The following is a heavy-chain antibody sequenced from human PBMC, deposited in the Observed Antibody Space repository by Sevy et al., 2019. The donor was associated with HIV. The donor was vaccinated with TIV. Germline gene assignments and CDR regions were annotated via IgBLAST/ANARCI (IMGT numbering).Heavy chain of an antibody. CDR1: GGSISSGDYY. CDR2: IYYSGST. Sequence: SETLSLACTVSGGSISSGDYYWSWIRQPPGKGLEWIWYIYYSGSTYYNPSLKSRVTISVDTSKNQFSLKLSSVTAADTAVYYCAREGRWELTTYFDYWGQGTLVTVSS. J-gene: IGHJ4*02. V-gene: IGHV4-30-4*01. D-gene: IGHD1-26*01. CDR3: AREGRWELTTYFDY.